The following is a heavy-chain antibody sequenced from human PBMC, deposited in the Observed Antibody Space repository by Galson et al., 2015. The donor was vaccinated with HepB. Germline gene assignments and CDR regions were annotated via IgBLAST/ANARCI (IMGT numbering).Heavy chain of an antibody. D-gene: IGHD5-12*01. J-gene: IGHJ4*02. CDR3: AKDRYSGYDSSPRGFDF. CDR1: GFTFSNYA. CDR2: ISYEGSTK. V-gene: IGHV3-30-3*01. Sequence: SLRLSCAASGFTFSNYAVHWVRQAPGKGLEWVTFISYEGSTKYYADSVKGRFTISRDNSKNTLYLQMNSLRTEDTAVYYCAKDRYSGYDSSPRGFDFWGQGTLVTVSS.